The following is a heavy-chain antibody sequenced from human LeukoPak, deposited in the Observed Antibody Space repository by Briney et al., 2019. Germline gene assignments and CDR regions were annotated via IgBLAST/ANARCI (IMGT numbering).Heavy chain of an antibody. CDR3: AREGDYGDSDY. D-gene: IGHD4-17*01. Sequence: SGGSLRLSCAASGFTFSNYEMNWVRQAPGKGLEWVSYITSSGSIMYYPDSVKGRFTISRDNAKNSLYLQMNSLRAEDTAVYNCAREGDYGDSDYWGQGTLVTVSS. V-gene: IGHV3-48*03. J-gene: IGHJ4*02. CDR1: GFTFSNYE. CDR2: ITSSGSIM.